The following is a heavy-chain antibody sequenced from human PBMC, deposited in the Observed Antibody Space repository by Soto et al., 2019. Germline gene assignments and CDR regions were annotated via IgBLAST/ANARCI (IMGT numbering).Heavy chain of an antibody. CDR1: GGSISSSSYY. Sequence: PSETLSLTCTVSGGSISSSSYYWGWIRQPPGKGLEWIGSIYYSGSTYYNPSLKSRVTISVDTSKNQFSLKLSSVTAADTAVYYCARRLDYGDLYYFDYRGQGTLVTVSS. J-gene: IGHJ4*02. CDR2: IYYSGST. CDR3: ARRLDYGDLYYFDY. D-gene: IGHD4-17*01. V-gene: IGHV4-39*01.